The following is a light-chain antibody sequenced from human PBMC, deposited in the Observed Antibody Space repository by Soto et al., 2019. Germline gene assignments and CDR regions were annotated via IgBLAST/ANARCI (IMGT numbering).Light chain of an antibody. Sequence: IRMTQSPSSFSASAGDRVTITCRASQGVSSHLAWYQQKPGKAPKLVIYSASTLESGVPSRFSGSGSGTDFTLTIRNLQSEDFASYYCQQYYSYPLTFGGGTKVEIK. CDR1: QGVSSH. J-gene: IGKJ4*01. CDR2: SAS. V-gene: IGKV1-8*01. CDR3: QQYYSYPLT.